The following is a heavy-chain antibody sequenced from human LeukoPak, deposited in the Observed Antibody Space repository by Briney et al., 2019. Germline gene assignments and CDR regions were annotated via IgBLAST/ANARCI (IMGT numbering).Heavy chain of an antibody. CDR2: IYHTGGT. CDR1: GNSISSGYY. D-gene: IGHD3-22*01. V-gene: IGHV4-38-2*01. Sequence: SETLSLTCAVPGNSISSGYYWGWIRQPPGKGLEWIGSIYHTGGTYYNPSLKSRVTISVDTSKNRFSLRLSSVTAADTAVYYCAGQHDTNGYYFYWGQGTLVTVSS. CDR3: AGQHDTNGYYFY. J-gene: IGHJ4*02.